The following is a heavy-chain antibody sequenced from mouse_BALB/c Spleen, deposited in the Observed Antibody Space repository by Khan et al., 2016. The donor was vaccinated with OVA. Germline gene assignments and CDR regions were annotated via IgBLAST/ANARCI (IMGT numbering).Heavy chain of an antibody. CDR2: ISYSGRT. D-gene: IGHD1-1*01. CDR3: ARSVTITTVVATDFDY. J-gene: IGHJ2*01. Sequence: EVQLQESGPGLVKPSQSLSLTCTVTGYSITSDYAWNWLRQFPGNKLEWMGYISYSGRTSYTPSLKSRISITRDTSKHLFLLQLNSVTTEDTTTYYCARSVTITTVVATDFDYWGQGTTLTVSA. V-gene: IGHV3-2*02. CDR1: GYSITSDYA.